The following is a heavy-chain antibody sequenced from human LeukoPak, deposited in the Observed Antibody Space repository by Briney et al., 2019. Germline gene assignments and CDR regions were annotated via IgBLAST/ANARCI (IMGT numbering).Heavy chain of an antibody. D-gene: IGHD4-17*01. CDR3: ARGVVTTMRGFDF. Sequence: GGSLRLSCAASGFTFSNHEMSWVRQAPGKGLEWVSYISSSGSTIYYADSVKGRFTISRDNAKSSLYLQMNTLRAEDTAVYYCARGVVTTMRGFDFWGQGTLVTVSS. V-gene: IGHV3-48*03. CDR1: GFTFSNHE. J-gene: IGHJ4*02. CDR2: ISSSGSTI.